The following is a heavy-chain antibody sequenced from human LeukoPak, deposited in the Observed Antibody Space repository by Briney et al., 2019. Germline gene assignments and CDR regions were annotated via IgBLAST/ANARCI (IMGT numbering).Heavy chain of an antibody. CDR1: GFTFSNYG. CDR3: ARVSNYDYYYAMDV. CDR2: LWYDGSNK. Sequence: PGGSLRLSCAASGFTFSNYGMHWVRQAPGKGLEWVAVLWYDGSNKYYADSVKGRFTISRDNSKNTLYLQMNSLRADDTAVYYCARVSNYDYYYAMDVWGQGTTVTVSS. V-gene: IGHV3-33*01. D-gene: IGHD4-11*01. J-gene: IGHJ6*02.